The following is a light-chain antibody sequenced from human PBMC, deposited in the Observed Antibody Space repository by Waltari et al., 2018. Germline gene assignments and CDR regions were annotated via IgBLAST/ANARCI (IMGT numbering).Light chain of an antibody. CDR3: QQYNKWPPAT. CDR1: QSVGSN. V-gene: IGKV3-15*01. J-gene: IGKJ2*01. Sequence: EIGMTQSPATLSVSPGERATLSCRASQSVGSNLAWYPQKPGQAPRLLSYGASTRATGIPARFSGSVSGTEFTLTISSLQSEDFAVYYCQQYNKWPPATFGQGTKLEI. CDR2: GAS.